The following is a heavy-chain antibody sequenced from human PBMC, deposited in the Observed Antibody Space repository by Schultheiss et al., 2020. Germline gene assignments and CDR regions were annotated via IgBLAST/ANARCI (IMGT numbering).Heavy chain of an antibody. Sequence: SETLSLTCTVSGGSISSGSYYWSWIRQPAGKGLEWIGYIYYSGSTNYNPSLKSRVTMSVDTSKNQFSLKLSFVTAADTAVYYCAAPSGSYYGWFDPWGQGTLVTVSS. J-gene: IGHJ5*02. V-gene: IGHV4-61*10. D-gene: IGHD1-26*01. CDR2: IYYSGST. CDR3: AAPSGSYYGWFDP. CDR1: GGSISSGSYY.